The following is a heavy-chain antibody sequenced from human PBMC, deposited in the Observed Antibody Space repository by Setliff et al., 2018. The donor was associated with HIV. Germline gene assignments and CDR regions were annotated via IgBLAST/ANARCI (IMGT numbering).Heavy chain of an antibody. V-gene: IGHV3-23*03. J-gene: IGHJ4*02. CDR2: IYSGGSST. CDR1: GFSFSSHW. D-gene: IGHD7-27*01. CDR3: AKFLGIGRYFDY. Sequence: PGESLKISCVASGFSFSSHWMSWVRQAPGKGLEWVSIIYSGGSSTYYADSVKGRFTISRDNSKNTLYLQLNNLRAEDTAVYYCAKFLGIGRYFDYWGQGTLVTVSS.